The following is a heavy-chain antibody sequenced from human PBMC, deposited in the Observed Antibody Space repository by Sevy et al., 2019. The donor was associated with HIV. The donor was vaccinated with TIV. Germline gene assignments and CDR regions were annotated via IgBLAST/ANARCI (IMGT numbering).Heavy chain of an antibody. CDR2: ISWNSGSI. CDR1: GFTFDDYA. V-gene: IGHV3-9*01. D-gene: IGHD6-13*01. J-gene: IGHJ2*01. CDR3: ARDLGSSWYDVDWYFDL. Sequence: GGSLRLSCAVSGFTFDDYAMHWVRQAPGKGLEWVSSISWNSGSIDYADSVKGRFSISRDDAKNSLYLQMNSLRPEDTALYYCARDLGSSWYDVDWYFDLWGRDTLVTVSS.